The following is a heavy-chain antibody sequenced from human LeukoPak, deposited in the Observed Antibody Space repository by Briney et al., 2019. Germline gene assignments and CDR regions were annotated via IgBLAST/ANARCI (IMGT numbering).Heavy chain of an antibody. CDR2: IYWDDDK. D-gene: IGHD3-16*01. CDR3: ARGIGGPFDY. Sequence: NVSGPTLVKPTETLTLTCTFSGFSLTTNGAGGGWIRQPPGKALEWLVFIYWDDDKRYSPSLKNRLTITKDTYKNQVVLTMTNMDPVDTATYYCARGIGGPFDYWGQGTLVTVSS. J-gene: IGHJ4*02. V-gene: IGHV2-5*02. CDR1: GFSLTTNGAG.